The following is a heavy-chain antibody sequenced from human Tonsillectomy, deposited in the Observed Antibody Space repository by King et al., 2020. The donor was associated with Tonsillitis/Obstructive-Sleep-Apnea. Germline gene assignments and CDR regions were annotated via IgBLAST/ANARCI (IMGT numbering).Heavy chain of an antibody. CDR1: GFTFSSYE. D-gene: IGHD4-11*01. V-gene: IGHV3-48*03. J-gene: IGHJ6*03. Sequence: DVQLVESGGGLVQPGGSLRLSCAASGFTFSSYEMNWVRQATGKGLEWVSYISSSGSTIYYADSVKGRFTISRDNAKNSLYLQINSLTAEDTSVSYCASDPPTATTEYYYYYYIDVWGKGTTVTVSS. CDR2: ISSSGSTI. CDR3: ASDPPTATTEYYYYYYIDV.